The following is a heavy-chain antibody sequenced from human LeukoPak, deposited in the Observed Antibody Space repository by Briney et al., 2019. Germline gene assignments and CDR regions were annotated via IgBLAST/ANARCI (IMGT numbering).Heavy chain of an antibody. CDR3: ARHRLPGDSRLVLHFDY. CDR1: GGSISSYY. V-gene: IGHV4-59*08. J-gene: IGHJ4*02. Sequence: SETLSLTCTVSGGSISSYYWSWIRQPPGKGLEWIGYIYYSGSTNYSPSLKSRVTISVDTSKNQFSLKLSSVTAADTAVYYCARHRLPGDSRLVLHFDYWGQGTLVTVSS. D-gene: IGHD5-24*01. CDR2: IYYSGST.